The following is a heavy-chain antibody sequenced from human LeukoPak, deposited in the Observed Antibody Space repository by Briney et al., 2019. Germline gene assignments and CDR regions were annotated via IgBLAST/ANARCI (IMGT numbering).Heavy chain of an antibody. Sequence: PSETLSLTCAVSGGSISSSNWWSWVRQPPGKGLEWIGSIYYSGHTYYNPSLKSRVTISVDTSNNQFSLKLSSVTAADTAIYYCASEYCSGDSCEGGHFDYWGQGTLVTVSS. CDR2: IYYSGHT. CDR1: GGSISSSNW. V-gene: IGHV4-4*02. J-gene: IGHJ4*02. D-gene: IGHD2-15*01. CDR3: ASEYCSGDSCEGGHFDY.